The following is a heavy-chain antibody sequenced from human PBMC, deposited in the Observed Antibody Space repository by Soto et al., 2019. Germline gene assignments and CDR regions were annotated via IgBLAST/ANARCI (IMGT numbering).Heavy chain of an antibody. D-gene: IGHD6-19*01. Sequence: NLSETLSLSCTVSGGSISSSSYYWGWIRQPPGKGLEWIGSIYYSGSTYYNPSLKSRVTISVDTSKNQFSLKLSSVTAADTAVYYCARHQARLGFDYWGQGTLVTVSS. CDR2: IYYSGST. CDR3: ARHQARLGFDY. V-gene: IGHV4-39*01. J-gene: IGHJ4*02. CDR1: GGSISSSSYY.